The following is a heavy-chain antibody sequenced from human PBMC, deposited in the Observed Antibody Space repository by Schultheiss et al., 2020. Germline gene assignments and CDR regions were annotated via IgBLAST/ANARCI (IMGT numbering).Heavy chain of an antibody. D-gene: IGHD1-26*01. Sequence: SGPTLVKPTETLTLTCTVSGFSLSNARMGVSWIRQPPGKALEWLAHIFSNDEKSYSTSLKSRLTISKDTSKSQVVLTMTNMDPVDTATYYCARILSIVGATSGGWFDPWGQGTLVTVSS. CDR3: ARILSIVGATSGGWFDP. V-gene: IGHV2-26*01. CDR2: IFSNDEK. CDR1: GFSLSNARMG. J-gene: IGHJ5*02.